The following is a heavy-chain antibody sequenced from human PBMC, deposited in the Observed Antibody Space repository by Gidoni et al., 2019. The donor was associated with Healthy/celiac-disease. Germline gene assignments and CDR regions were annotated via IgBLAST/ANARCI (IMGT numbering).Heavy chain of an antibody. V-gene: IGHV3-23*01. CDR3: AKVTYYYDSTRPRSPRLYWYFDL. D-gene: IGHD3-22*01. CDR1: GFTFRSYA. Sequence: EVQLLESGGGLVQPGGSLRLSCAASGFTFRSYAMGWVRQAPGKGLEWVSAISGSGGSTYYADSVKGRFTISRDNSKNTLYLQMNSLRAEDTAVYYCAKVTYYYDSTRPRSPRLYWYFDLWGRGTLVTVSS. CDR2: ISGSGGST. J-gene: IGHJ2*01.